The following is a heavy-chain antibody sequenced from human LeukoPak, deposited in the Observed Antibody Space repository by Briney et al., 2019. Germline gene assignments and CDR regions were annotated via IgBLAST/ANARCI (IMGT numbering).Heavy chain of an antibody. CDR1: GFTFSSYG. Sequence: GGSLRLSCAASGFTFSSYGMHWVRQVPGKGLEWVAFIRYDGSNKYYADSVKGRFTISRDNSKNTLYLQMNSLRAEDTAVYYCAEDLFVVVAVPDAFDIWGQGTMVTVSS. D-gene: IGHD2-15*01. J-gene: IGHJ3*02. CDR2: IRYDGSNK. CDR3: AEDLFVVVAVPDAFDI. V-gene: IGHV3-30*02.